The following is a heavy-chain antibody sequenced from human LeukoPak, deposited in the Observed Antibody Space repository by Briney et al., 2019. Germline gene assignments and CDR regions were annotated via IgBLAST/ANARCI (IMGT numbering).Heavy chain of an antibody. CDR1: GGSISSSSYY. D-gene: IGHD5-12*01. CDR2: IYYSGST. V-gene: IGHV4-39*07. Sequence: PSETLSLTCTVSGGSISSSSYYWGWIRQPPGKGLEWIGSIYYSGSTYYNPSLKSRVTISVDTSKNQFSLKLSSVTAADTAVYYCARDWGYDWPPFFDYWGQGTLVTVSS. J-gene: IGHJ4*02. CDR3: ARDWGYDWPPFFDY.